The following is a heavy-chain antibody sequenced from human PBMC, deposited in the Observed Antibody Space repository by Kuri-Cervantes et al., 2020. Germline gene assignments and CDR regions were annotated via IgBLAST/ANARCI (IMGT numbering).Heavy chain of an antibody. CDR3: ARDAGVGARYYDY. J-gene: IGHJ4*02. V-gene: IGHV3-7*04. CDR2: IKQDGSEK. D-gene: IGHD1-26*01. CDR1: GFTFSSYG. Sequence: GGSLRLSCAASGFTFSSYGMHWVRQAPGKGLEWVADIKQDGSEKYYVASVKGRFTISRDNSKNTLYLQLNSLRAEDTAVYYCARDAGVGARYYDYWGQGTLVTVSS.